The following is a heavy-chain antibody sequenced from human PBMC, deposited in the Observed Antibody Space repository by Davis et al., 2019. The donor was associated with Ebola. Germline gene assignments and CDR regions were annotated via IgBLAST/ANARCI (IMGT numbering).Heavy chain of an antibody. J-gene: IGHJ4*02. CDR2: IYYSGST. CDR1: GGSISSYY. D-gene: IGHD4-23*01. CDR3: ARLHGGNSGDPFDY. V-gene: IGHV4-59*08. Sequence: SETLSLTCTVSGGSISSYYWSWIRQPPGKGLEWIGYIYYSGSTNYIPSLKSRVTISVDTSKNQFSLKLSSVTAADTAVYYCARLHGGNSGDPFDYWGQGTLVTVSS.